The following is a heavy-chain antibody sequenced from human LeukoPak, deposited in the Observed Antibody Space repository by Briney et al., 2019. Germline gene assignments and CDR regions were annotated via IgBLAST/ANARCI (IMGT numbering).Heavy chain of an antibody. D-gene: IGHD3-22*01. Sequence: ASVKVSCKTSGYTFTGYFIHWVRQAPGLGLEWMGWINPNAGGTSYAQKSQGRVTMSRDTSISTAYMELSRLTSDGTAVYYCARDYYDRFGYGAFDYWGQGTLVTVSS. CDR2: INPNAGGT. CDR3: ARDYYDRFGYGAFDY. J-gene: IGHJ4*02. V-gene: IGHV1-2*02. CDR1: GYTFTGYF.